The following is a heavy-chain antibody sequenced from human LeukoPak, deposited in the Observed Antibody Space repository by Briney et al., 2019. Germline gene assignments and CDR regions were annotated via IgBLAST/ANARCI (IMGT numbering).Heavy chain of an antibody. Sequence: GGSLRLSCAASGSYWMHWVRQAPGKGLEWVSAISGSGGSTYYADSVKGRFTISRDNSKNTLYLQMNSLRAEDTAVYYCAKRSGAGIVGATAVFDYWGQGTLVTVSS. D-gene: IGHD1-26*01. V-gene: IGHV3-23*01. CDR3: AKRSGAGIVGATAVFDY. CDR1: GSYW. J-gene: IGHJ4*02. CDR2: ISGSGGST.